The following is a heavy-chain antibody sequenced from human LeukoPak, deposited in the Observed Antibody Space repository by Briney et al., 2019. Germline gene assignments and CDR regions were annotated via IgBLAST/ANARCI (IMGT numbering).Heavy chain of an antibody. Sequence: PGRSLRLSCAASGFTFSSYGMHWVRQAPGKGLEWVAVISYDGSNKYYADSVKGRFTISRDNSKNTLYLQMNSLRAEDTAVYYCAKVGPGANEYYFDYWGQGTLVTVSS. CDR2: ISYDGSNK. D-gene: IGHD4/OR15-4a*01. CDR3: AKVGPGANEYYFDY. J-gene: IGHJ4*02. CDR1: GFTFSSYG. V-gene: IGHV3-30*18.